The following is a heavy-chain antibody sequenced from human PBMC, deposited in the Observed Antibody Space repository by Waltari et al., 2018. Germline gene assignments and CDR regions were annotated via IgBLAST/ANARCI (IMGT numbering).Heavy chain of an antibody. D-gene: IGHD3-3*01. V-gene: IGHV7-4-1*02. J-gene: IGHJ4*02. CDR2: TNTNTGNP. CDR1: GYTFTSYA. CDR3: ARGEYYDFWSGSDY. Sequence: QVQLVQSGSELKKPGASVKVSCKASGYTFTSYAMNWVRQAPGQGCEWMGWTNTNTGNPTDAQGCTGRFVFALDTSVSTAYLQVSSLKADYIAVYYCARGEYYDFWSGSDYWGQGTLVTVSS.